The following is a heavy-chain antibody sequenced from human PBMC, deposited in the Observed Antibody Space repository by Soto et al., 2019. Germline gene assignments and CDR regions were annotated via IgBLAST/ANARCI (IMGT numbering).Heavy chain of an antibody. D-gene: IGHD2-15*01. Sequence: QVQLVQSGAEVKKPGASVKVSCKASGYTFTGYYMHWVRQAPGQGLEWMGGINPNSGGTKYPQKFQSRVTMTRDTSITTVDMSLTGLKSDDTAVYYCARDLAKGGGSAGFDYWGQGTLVAVSS. V-gene: IGHV1-2*02. CDR1: GYTFTGYY. CDR2: INPNSGGT. J-gene: IGHJ4*02. CDR3: ARDLAKGGGSAGFDY.